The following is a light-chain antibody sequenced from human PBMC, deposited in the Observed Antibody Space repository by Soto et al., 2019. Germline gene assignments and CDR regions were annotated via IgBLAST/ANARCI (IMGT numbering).Light chain of an antibody. V-gene: IGKV1-5*03. Sequence: DIQMTQSPSTLSASVGDTVIITCRASQSISSWLAWYQQKPGQAPKLLISKASSLESGIPSRFSGSGSGTEFTLTISSLQPDDFATYYCQRYNSYSLXGPGTKVDIK. CDR3: QRYNSYSL. J-gene: IGKJ3*01. CDR1: QSISSW. CDR2: KAS.